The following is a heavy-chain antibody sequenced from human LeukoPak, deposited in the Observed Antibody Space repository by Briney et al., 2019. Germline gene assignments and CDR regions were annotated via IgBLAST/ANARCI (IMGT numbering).Heavy chain of an antibody. J-gene: IGHJ4*02. CDR1: GFTFSAYA. V-gene: IGHV3-23*05. CDR3: ARGSGSYWAPDY. D-gene: IGHD1-26*01. CDR2: IGSDNKP. Sequence: GGSLRLSCEASGFTFSAYAMTWVRQAPGKGLEWVSSIGSDNKPHYSESVKGRFAISRDNSKSTLYLQMNSLRAEDTAVYYCARGSGSYWAPDYWGQGTLVTVSS.